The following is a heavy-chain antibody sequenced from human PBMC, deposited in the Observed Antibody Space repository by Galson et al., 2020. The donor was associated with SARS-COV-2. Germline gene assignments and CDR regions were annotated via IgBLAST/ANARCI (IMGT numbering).Heavy chain of an antibody. D-gene: IGHD1-7*01. Sequence: HGESLKISCKGSGYSFTSYWISWVRQMPGKGLEWMGRIDPSDSYTNYSPSFQGHVTISADKSISTAYLQWSSLKASDTAMYYCAISSITGTTFFVADYWGQGTLVTVSS. J-gene: IGHJ4*02. CDR3: AISSITGTTFFVADY. CDR1: GYSFTSYW. CDR2: IDPSDSYT. V-gene: IGHV5-10-1*01.